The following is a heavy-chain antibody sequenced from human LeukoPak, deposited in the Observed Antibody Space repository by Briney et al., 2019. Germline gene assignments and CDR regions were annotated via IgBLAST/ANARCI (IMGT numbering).Heavy chain of an antibody. V-gene: IGHV3-30-3*01. Sequence: GGSLRLSCAASGFTFSSYWMSWVRQAPGKGLEWVAVISYDGSNKYYADSVKGRFTISRDNSKNTLYLQMNSLRAEDTAVYYCARGRANRGSYYYFDYWGQGTLATVSS. D-gene: IGHD1-26*01. J-gene: IGHJ4*02. CDR3: ARGRANRGSYYYFDY. CDR1: GFTFSSYW. CDR2: ISYDGSNK.